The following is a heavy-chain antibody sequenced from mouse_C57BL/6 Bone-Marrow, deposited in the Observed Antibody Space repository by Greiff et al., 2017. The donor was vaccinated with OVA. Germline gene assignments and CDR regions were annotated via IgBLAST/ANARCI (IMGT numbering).Heavy chain of an antibody. Sequence: VQLVESGEGLVKPGGSLKLSCAASGFTFSSYAMSWVRQTPEKRLEWVADISSGGDYIYYADTVKGRFTISRDNARNTLYLQMSSLKSEDTAMYYCTPITTVVDYAMDYWGQGTSVTVSS. J-gene: IGHJ4*01. V-gene: IGHV5-9-1*02. D-gene: IGHD1-1*01. CDR2: ISSGGDYI. CDR1: GFTFSSYA. CDR3: TPITTVVDYAMDY.